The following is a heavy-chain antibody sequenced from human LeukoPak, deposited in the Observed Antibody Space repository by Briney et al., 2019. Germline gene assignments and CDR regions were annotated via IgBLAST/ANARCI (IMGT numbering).Heavy chain of an antibody. CDR2: IKQDGSEK. D-gene: IGHD3-22*01. CDR1: GFTVSSNY. CDR3: ARGGGDSRGYSYNFDY. V-gene: IGHV3-7*01. Sequence: GGSLRLSCAASGFTVSSNYMSWVRQAPGKGLEWVANIKQDGSEKYYVDSVKGRFTISRDNAKNSLYLQMNSLRAEDTAVYYCARGGGDSRGYSYNFDYWGQGTLVTVSS. J-gene: IGHJ4*02.